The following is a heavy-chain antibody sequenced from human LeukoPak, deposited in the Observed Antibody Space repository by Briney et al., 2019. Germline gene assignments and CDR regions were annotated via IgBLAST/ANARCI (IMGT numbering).Heavy chain of an antibody. CDR2: IYYSGST. J-gene: IGHJ5*02. V-gene: IGHV4-59*01. CDR1: GGSISSYY. D-gene: IGHD6-19*01. Sequence: SETLSLTCTVSGGSISSYYWSWIRQPPGKGLEWIGHIYYSGSTNYNPSPKSRVTMSVDTSTNQFSLKVNSVTAADTAVYYCARVVAGRRFDPWGQGTLVTVSS. CDR3: ARVVAGRRFDP.